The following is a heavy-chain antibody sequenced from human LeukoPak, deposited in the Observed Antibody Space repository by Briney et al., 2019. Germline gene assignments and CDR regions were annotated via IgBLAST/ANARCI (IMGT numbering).Heavy chain of an antibody. J-gene: IGHJ5*02. Sequence: SVKVSCKASGGTFTSYAFSWVRQASGQGLEWMGGIMPVFGKANYAQKFQGRVTITADESTTTAYMELNSLRSEDTAMYYCARDWGMGPSSSWAWGQGTLVTVSS. CDR3: ARDWGMGPSSSWA. CDR2: IMPVFGKA. D-gene: IGHD6-13*01. CDR1: GGTFTSYA. V-gene: IGHV1-69*13.